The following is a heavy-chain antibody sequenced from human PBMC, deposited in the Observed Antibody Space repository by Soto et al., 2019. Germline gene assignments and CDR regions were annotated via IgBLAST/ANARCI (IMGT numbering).Heavy chain of an antibody. CDR1: GGSFSGYY. D-gene: IGHD2-8*02. V-gene: IGHV4-34*01. J-gene: IGHJ4*02. CDR2: INLSGST. Sequence: SETLSLTCAVYGGSFSGYYWTWIRQPPGTGLEWIGEINLSGSTNYNPSLKSRVTISVDTSKNQFSLKLTSLTAADTAVYYCARDKITGLFDYWGQGTLVTVSS. CDR3: ARDKITGLFDY.